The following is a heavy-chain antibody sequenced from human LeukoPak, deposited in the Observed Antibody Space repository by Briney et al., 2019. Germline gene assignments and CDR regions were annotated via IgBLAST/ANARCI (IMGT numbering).Heavy chain of an antibody. J-gene: IGHJ3*02. V-gene: IGHV3-48*03. CDR3: ARVPLTAYYYDSSGEHNAFDI. CDR1: EFTFSSYE. CDR2: ISSSGSTI. D-gene: IGHD3-22*01. Sequence: PGGSLRLSCAASEFTFSSYEMNWVRQAPGKGLEWVSYISSSGSTIYYADSVKGRFTISRDDAKNSLYLQMNSLRAEDTAVYYCARVPLTAYYYDSSGEHNAFDIWGQGTMVTVSS.